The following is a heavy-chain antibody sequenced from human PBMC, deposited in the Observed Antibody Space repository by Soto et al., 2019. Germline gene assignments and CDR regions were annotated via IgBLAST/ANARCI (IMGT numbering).Heavy chain of an antibody. J-gene: IGHJ2*01. CDR2: ISGSGGST. Sequence: EVQLLESGGGLVEPGGSLRLSCAASGFTFSSHAMSWVRQAPGKGLEWVSGISGSGGSTYNADSVKGRFTISRDNSKNALYLEMNSLRAEDTAVYYCAKDLFPDIVVVAGATPDGYFDLWGRGTLVTVSS. CDR1: GFTFSSHA. CDR3: AKDLFPDIVVVAGATPDGYFDL. V-gene: IGHV3-23*01. D-gene: IGHD2-15*01.